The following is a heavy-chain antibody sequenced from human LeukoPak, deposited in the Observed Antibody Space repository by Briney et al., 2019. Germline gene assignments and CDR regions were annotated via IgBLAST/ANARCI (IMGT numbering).Heavy chain of an antibody. Sequence: SETLSLIRTVSGGSISSHYWMWIRPPPGKRLVRFWYIYYRWSTNYNPSLKSRVTISVDTSKNQFSLKLSSLTAADTAVYFCAKHYGRDLVFDYWVQGTLVTVSS. CDR1: GGSISSHY. J-gene: IGHJ4*02. CDR2: IYYRWST. D-gene: IGHD3-10*01. CDR3: AKHYGRDLVFDY. V-gene: IGHV4-59*11.